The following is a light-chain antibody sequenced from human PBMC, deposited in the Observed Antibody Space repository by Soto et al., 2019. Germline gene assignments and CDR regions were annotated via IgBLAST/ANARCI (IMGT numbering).Light chain of an antibody. CDR2: RNN. CDR3: AAWDDSLSGWV. J-gene: IGLJ3*02. V-gene: IGLV1-47*01. Sequence: QSVLTQPPSASGTPGQGVTISCSGSTSNIGSNYVYWYQQLPGTAPKLLIYRNNQRPSGVPDRFSGSKSGTSASLAISGLRSDDEADYFCAAWDDSLSGWVFGGGTQLTVL. CDR1: TSNIGSNY.